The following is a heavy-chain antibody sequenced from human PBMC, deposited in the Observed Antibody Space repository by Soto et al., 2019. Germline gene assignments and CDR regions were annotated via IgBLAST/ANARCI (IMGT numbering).Heavy chain of an antibody. V-gene: IGHV4-39*01. D-gene: IGHD3-3*02. CDR1: GDSISSSSYY. CDR3: ARPLQLAVSGFDP. Sequence: TLSLTCAVSGDSISSSSYYWAWIRQPPGKGLEWIGSIHYRANSYYSPSLKSRITISVDTSKNQISLRLSSVTAADTAVYYCARPLQLAVSGFDPWGQGTLVTVSS. CDR2: IHYRANS. J-gene: IGHJ5*02.